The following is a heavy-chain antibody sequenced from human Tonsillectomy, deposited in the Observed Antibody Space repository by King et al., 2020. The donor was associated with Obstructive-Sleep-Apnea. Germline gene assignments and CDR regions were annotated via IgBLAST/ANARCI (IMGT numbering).Heavy chain of an antibody. D-gene: IGHD4-17*01. Sequence: QLVQSGGGLVKPGGSLRLSCAASGFTFSSYSMNWVRQAPGKGVEWVSSIGSSRTYIYHADSVKGRFTIPRDKAKNSLYLQMNSLRAEDTAVYYCAREDYGDYLDYWGQGTLVTVSS. CDR3: AREDYGDYLDY. J-gene: IGHJ4*02. CDR2: IGSSRTYI. CDR1: GFTFSSYS. V-gene: IGHV3-21*01.